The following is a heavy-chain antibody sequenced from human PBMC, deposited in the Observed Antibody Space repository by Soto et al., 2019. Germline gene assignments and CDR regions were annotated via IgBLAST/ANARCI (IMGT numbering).Heavy chain of an antibody. J-gene: IGHJ4*02. V-gene: IGHV4-30-2*01. CDR1: GGSISSGGYS. CDR2: IYHSGST. Sequence: SETLSLTCAVSGGSISSGGYSWSWIRQPPGKGLEWIGYIYHSGSTYYNPSLKSRVTISVDRSKNQFSLKLSSVTAADTAVYYCASRYCGGDCYSKGYDYWGQGTLVTVS. CDR3: ASRYCGGDCYSKGYDY. D-gene: IGHD2-21*02.